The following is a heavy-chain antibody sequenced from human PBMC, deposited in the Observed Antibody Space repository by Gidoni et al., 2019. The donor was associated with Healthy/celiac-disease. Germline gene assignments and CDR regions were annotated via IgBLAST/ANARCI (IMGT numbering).Heavy chain of an antibody. V-gene: IGHV3-73*02. D-gene: IGHD3-3*01. J-gene: IGHJ5*02. CDR3: TRHIGDFWRNWFDP. CDR2: IRSKANSYAT. Sequence: EVQLVESGGGLVQPGGSLKLSCAASGFTFSGSAMHWVRQASGKGLEWVGRIRSKANSYATAYAASVKGRFTISRDDSKNTAYLQMNSLKTEDTAAYYCTRHIGDFWRNWFDPWGQGTLVTVSS. CDR1: GFTFSGSA.